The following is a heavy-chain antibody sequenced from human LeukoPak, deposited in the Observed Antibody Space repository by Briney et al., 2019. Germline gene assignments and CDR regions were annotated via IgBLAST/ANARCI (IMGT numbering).Heavy chain of an antibody. CDR1: GFTFSSYA. Sequence: GGSLRLSCAASGFTFSSYAMHCVRQAPGKGLEWVAVISYDGSNKYYADSVKGRFTISRDNSKNTLYLQMNSLRAEDTAVYYCARSSSSWYMGYFQHWGQGTLVTVSS. J-gene: IGHJ1*01. CDR3: ARSSSSWYMGYFQH. CDR2: ISYDGSNK. D-gene: IGHD6-13*01. V-gene: IGHV3-30*04.